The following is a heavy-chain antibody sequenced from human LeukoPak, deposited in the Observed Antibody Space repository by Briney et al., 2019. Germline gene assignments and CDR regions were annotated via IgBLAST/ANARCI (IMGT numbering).Heavy chain of an antibody. D-gene: IGHD5-18*01. CDR2: MNPKSGNT. CDR1: GFTFTNYD. J-gene: IGHJ5*02. Sequence: ASVKVSCKASGFTFTNYDINWVRQATGQGLEWMGWMNPKSGNTGYAQKFQGRLTMTRDTSTRTAYMELRSLKFEDTAIYYCVRRLDTIEFDPWGQGTLVTVSS. CDR3: VRRLDTIEFDP. V-gene: IGHV1-8*01.